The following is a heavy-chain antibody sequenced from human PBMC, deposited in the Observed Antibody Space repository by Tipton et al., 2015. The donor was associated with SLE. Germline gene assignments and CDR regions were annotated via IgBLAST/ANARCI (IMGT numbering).Heavy chain of an antibody. J-gene: IGHJ2*01. V-gene: IGHV4-4*09. CDR2: IYSRGST. CDR1: GGSISSYY. Sequence: TLSLTCTVSGGSISSYYWSWVRQPPGKGLECIGYIYSRGSTNYNPSLKSRVTMSLDTSKNQFSLKLRSVTAADTAVYYCARRRIGLADRYCDLWGPGTLVTVSS. CDR3: ARRRIGLADRYCDL. D-gene: IGHD1-26*01.